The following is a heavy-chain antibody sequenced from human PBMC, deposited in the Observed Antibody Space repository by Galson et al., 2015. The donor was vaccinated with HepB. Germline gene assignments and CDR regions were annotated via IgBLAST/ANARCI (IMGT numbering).Heavy chain of an antibody. J-gene: IGHJ6*02. CDR1: GYSFTSYW. Sequence: QSGAEVKKPGESLRISCKGSGYSFTSYWTSWVRQMPGKGLEWMGRIDPSDSYTNYSPSFQGHVTISADKSISTAYLQWSSLKASDTAMYYCARRLRYSSSWQKYYYYGMDVWGQGTTVTVSS. CDR3: ARRLRYSSSWQKYYYYGMDV. D-gene: IGHD6-13*01. CDR2: IDPSDSYT. V-gene: IGHV5-10-1*01.